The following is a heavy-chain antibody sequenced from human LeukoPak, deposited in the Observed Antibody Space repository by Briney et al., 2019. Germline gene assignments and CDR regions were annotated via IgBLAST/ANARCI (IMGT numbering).Heavy chain of an antibody. Sequence: ASVKVSCKASGYTFTSYGISWVRQAPGQGLEWMGWISAYNGNTNYAQKLQGRVTMTTDTSTSTAYMELRSLRSDDTAVYYCARDGWRYCSSTSCYRSWFDPWGQGTLVTVSS. CDR2: ISAYNGNT. CDR1: GYTFTSYG. CDR3: ARDGWRYCSSTSCYRSWFDP. D-gene: IGHD2-2*01. J-gene: IGHJ5*02. V-gene: IGHV1-18*01.